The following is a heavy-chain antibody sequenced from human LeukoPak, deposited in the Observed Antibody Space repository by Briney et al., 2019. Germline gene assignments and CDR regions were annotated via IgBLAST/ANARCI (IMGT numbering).Heavy chain of an antibody. CDR2: ISAYNGNT. Sequence: VASVTVSCTASGYTFTSYGISWVRQAPGQGLEWMGWISAYNGNTNYAQKLQGRVTMTTDTSTSTAYMELRSLRSDDTAVYYCARAALESITIFGVVKGPGMDVWGQGTTVTVSS. D-gene: IGHD3-3*01. CDR1: GYTFTSYG. J-gene: IGHJ6*02. CDR3: ARAALESITIFGVVKGPGMDV. V-gene: IGHV1-18*01.